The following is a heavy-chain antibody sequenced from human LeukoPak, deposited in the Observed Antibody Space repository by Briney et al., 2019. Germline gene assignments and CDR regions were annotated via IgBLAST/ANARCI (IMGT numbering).Heavy chain of an antibody. CDR3: AKAPRFGDHAAEYFYYYMDV. J-gene: IGHJ6*03. CDR2: ISPRGGGT. Sequence: PGGTLRLSCAASGFTFRNYGMNWVRQAPGKGLEWLSGISPRGGGTYYADSVKGRFTISRDDSKNMLSLQMNSLRVEDTAVYYCAKAPRFGDHAAEYFYYYMDVWGKGTTVTVSS. CDR1: GFTFRNYG. V-gene: IGHV3-23*01. D-gene: IGHD3-16*01.